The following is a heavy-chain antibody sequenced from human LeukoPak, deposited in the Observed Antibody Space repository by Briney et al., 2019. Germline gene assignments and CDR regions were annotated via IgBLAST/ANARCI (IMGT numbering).Heavy chain of an antibody. D-gene: IGHD2-15*01. CDR2: VSGYDYKT. J-gene: IGHJ5*02. V-gene: IGHV1-18*01. Sequence: ASVKVSCKASGGTFSSYGISWVRQAPGQGLEWMGWVSGYDYKTNYVQKFQGRDTMTIDTATSTAYMELRSLRSDDTAVYYCARDFHCSRGKCNDCFDPWGQRTLVTVSS. CDR1: GGTFSSYG. CDR3: ARDFHCSRGKCNDCFDP.